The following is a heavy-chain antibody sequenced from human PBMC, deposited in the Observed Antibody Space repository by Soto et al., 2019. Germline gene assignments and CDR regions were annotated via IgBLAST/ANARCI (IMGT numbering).Heavy chain of an antibody. V-gene: IGHV3-33*01. CDR1: GFTFSSYG. J-gene: IGHJ5*02. Sequence: GGSLRLSCAASGFTFSSYGMHWVRQAPGKGLEWVAVIWYDGSNKYYADSVKGRFTISRDNSKNTLYLQMNSLRAEDTAVYYCARDNLQVGKNRRYCSGGSCYLGWFDPWGQGTLVTVSS. CDR2: IWYDGSNK. D-gene: IGHD2-15*01. CDR3: ARDNLQVGKNRRYCSGGSCYLGWFDP.